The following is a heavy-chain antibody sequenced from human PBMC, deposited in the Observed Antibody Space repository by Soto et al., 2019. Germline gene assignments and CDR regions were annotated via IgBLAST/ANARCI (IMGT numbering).Heavy chain of an antibody. V-gene: IGHV1-18*01. CDR3: GRGGYYENSWGKLSHYGLDV. CDR2: ISPYNDDT. CDR1: GYTFIRYG. Sequence: QVQLAQSANEVKKPGASVRVSCKAAGYTFIRYGIAWVRQAPGQGLEWMGWISPYNDDTVYAQKFQGRVSMTADTSTRKVYMKLRGLKSDDTAVYYCGRGGYYENSWGKLSHYGLDVWGQGTSVSVSS. J-gene: IGHJ6*02. D-gene: IGHD3-16*01.